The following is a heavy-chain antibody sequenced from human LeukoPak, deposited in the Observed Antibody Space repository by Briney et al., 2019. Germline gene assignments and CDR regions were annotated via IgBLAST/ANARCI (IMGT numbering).Heavy chain of an antibody. Sequence: GGSLRLSCAASGFTFSSYGMHWVRQAPGKGLEWVAFIRYDGSNKYYADSVKGRFTISRDNSKNTLYLQMNSLRAEDTAVYCCAKGFYDFWSGYYTPFDYWGQGTLVTVSS. CDR1: GFTFSSYG. V-gene: IGHV3-30*02. J-gene: IGHJ4*02. CDR2: IRYDGSNK. D-gene: IGHD3-3*01. CDR3: AKGFYDFWSGYYTPFDY.